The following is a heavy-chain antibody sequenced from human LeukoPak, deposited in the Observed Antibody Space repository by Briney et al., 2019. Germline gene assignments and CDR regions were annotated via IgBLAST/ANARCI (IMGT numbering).Heavy chain of an antibody. CDR3: ARDQGYYDFWSGWLNWFDP. J-gene: IGHJ5*02. CDR1: GFTFSSYS. Sequence: PGGSLRLSCAASGFTFSSYSMNWVRQAPGKGLEWVSYIISSSSTIYYADSVKGRFTISRDNAKNSLYLQMNSLRAEDTAVYYCARDQGYYDFWSGWLNWFDPWGQGTLVTVSS. CDR2: IISSSSTI. V-gene: IGHV3-48*04. D-gene: IGHD3-3*01.